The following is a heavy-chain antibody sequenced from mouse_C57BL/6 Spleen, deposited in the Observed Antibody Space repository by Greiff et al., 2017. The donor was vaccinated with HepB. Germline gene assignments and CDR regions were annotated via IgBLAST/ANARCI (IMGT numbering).Heavy chain of an antibody. J-gene: IGHJ2*01. CDR1: GFTFSDYG. CDR3: ARDYYDYNFDY. CDR2: ISSGSSTI. D-gene: IGHD2-4*01. Sequence: DVQLVESGGGLVKPGGSLKLSCAASGFTFSDYGMHWVRQAPEKGLEWVAYISSGSSTIYYADTVKGRFTISRDNAKNTPFLQMTSLRSEDTAMYYCARDYYDYNFDYWGQGTTLTVSS. V-gene: IGHV5-17*01.